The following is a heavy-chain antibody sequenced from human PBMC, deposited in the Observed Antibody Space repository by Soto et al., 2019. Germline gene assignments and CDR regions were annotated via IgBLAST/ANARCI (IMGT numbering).Heavy chain of an antibody. CDR3: ATDRLTFWSGYSNSKYFQH. D-gene: IGHD3-3*01. Sequence: ASVKVSCKASGYTLTELSMHWVRQAPGKGLEWMGGFDPEDGETIYAQKFQGRVTMTEDTSTDTAYMELSSLRSEDTAVYYCATDRLTFWSGYSNSKYFQHWGQGTLVTVSS. J-gene: IGHJ1*01. CDR1: GYTLTELS. CDR2: FDPEDGET. V-gene: IGHV1-24*01.